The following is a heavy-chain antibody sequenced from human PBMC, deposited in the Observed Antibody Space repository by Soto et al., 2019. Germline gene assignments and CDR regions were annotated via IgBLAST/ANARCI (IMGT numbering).Heavy chain of an antibody. CDR1: GGSFRGYY. J-gene: IGHJ5*02. D-gene: IGHD2-15*01. Sequence: QVQLQQWGAGLLKPSETLSLTCAVYGGSFRGYYWSWIRQPPGKGLEWIGEINHSGSTNYNPSRKSRVTISVDTSKNQLSLKLSAVTAADTAVYYCARGVVENGFDPWGQGTLVTVSS. V-gene: IGHV4-34*01. CDR3: ARGVVENGFDP. CDR2: INHSGST.